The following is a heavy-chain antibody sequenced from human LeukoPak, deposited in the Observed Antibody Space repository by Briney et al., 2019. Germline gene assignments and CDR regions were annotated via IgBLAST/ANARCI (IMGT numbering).Heavy chain of an antibody. CDR1: GFTFDDYA. CDR2: ISWNSGSI. CDR3: AKDNRAAGFDY. D-gene: IGHD6-13*01. Sequence: PGGSLRLSCAASGFTFDDYAMHWVRQAPGKGLEWVSGISWNSGSIGYADSVKGRFTISRDNAKNSLYLQMNSLRAEDMALYYCAKDNRAAGFDYWGQGTLVTVSS. V-gene: IGHV3-9*03. J-gene: IGHJ4*02.